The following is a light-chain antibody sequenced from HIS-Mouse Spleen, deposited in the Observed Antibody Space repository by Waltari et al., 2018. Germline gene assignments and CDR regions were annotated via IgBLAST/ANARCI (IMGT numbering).Light chain of an antibody. J-gene: IGKJ1*01. CDR3: QQLNSYPPT. CDR1: QGISSY. CDR2: AAS. V-gene: IGKV1-9*01. Sequence: DIQLTQSPSFLSASVGHRVTITCRASQGISSYLAWYQQKPGKDPKLLIYAASTLQSGVPSRFSGSGSGTEFTLTISSLQPEDFATYYCQQLNSYPPTFGQGTKVEIK.